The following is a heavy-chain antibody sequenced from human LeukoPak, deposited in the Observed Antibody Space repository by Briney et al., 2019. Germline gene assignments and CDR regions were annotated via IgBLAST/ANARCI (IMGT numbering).Heavy chain of an antibody. Sequence: GGSLRLSCAASGFTFSSNYMSWVRQAPGKGLEWVSVIYSGGSTYYADSVKGRFTISRDNSKNTLYLQMNSLRAEDTAVYYCARGPTDYYDSRAGAFDIWGQGTMVTVSS. D-gene: IGHD3-22*01. CDR2: IYSGGST. CDR1: GFTFSSNY. CDR3: ARGPTDYYDSRAGAFDI. J-gene: IGHJ3*02. V-gene: IGHV3-66*01.